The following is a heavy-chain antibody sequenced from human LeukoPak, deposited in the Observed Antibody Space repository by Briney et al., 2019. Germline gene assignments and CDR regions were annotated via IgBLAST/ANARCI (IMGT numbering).Heavy chain of an antibody. V-gene: IGHV4-4*07. Sequence: SETLSLTCTVSGDSISSYYWSWIRQPAGKGLEWIGRIYTSGSTNYNPSLKSRVTMSVDTSKNQFSLKLSSVTAADTAVYYCARDSSSWVYYYYMDVWGKGTTVTVSS. CDR1: GDSISSYY. D-gene: IGHD6-13*01. J-gene: IGHJ6*03. CDR3: ARDSSSWVYYYYMDV. CDR2: IYTSGST.